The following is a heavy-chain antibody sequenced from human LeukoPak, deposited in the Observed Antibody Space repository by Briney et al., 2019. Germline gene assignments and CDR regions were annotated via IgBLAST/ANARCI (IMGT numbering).Heavy chain of an antibody. V-gene: IGHV4-59*08. CDR2: IYYSGST. D-gene: IGHD2-21*01. CDR1: GGSISSYY. Sequence: SETLSLTCTVSGGSISSYYWSWIRQPPGKGLERIGYIYYSGSTNYNPSLKSRVTISVDTSKNQFSLKLSSVTAADTAVYYCARQAPFLKSAFDIWGQGTMVTVSS. CDR3: ARQAPFLKSAFDI. J-gene: IGHJ3*02.